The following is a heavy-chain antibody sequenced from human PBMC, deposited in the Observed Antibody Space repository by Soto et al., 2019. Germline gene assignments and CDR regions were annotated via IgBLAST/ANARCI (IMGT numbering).Heavy chain of an antibody. V-gene: IGHV4-30-4*01. CDR1: GGSISSGDYY. J-gene: IGHJ4*02. Sequence: QVQLQESGPGLVKPSQTLSLTCTVSGGSISSGDYYWSWIRQPPGKGLEWIGYIYYSGSTYYNPSLKSRVTISVDTPKNQFSLKLRSVTAADTAVYYWARAQGSGFLVSWGQGTLVTVSS. CDR3: ARAQGSGFLVS. CDR2: IYYSGST. D-gene: IGHD3-10*01.